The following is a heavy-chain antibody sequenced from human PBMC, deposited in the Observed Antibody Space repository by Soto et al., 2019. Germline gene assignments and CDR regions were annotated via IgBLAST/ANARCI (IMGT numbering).Heavy chain of an antibody. CDR2: VSHSGNT. V-gene: IGHV4-34*02. D-gene: IGHD7-27*01. Sequence: QVHLEQRGAGLLKPSETLSLTCTVSGGSFTGHFWSWVRQPPGKGLEWIGEVSHSGNTKYYPSLRSRVTLSVDSCKHQISLALTSVTAADTAVYYCARAKFESTGWHQFDIWGQGTLVTVSS. CDR1: GGSFTGHF. J-gene: IGHJ4*02. CDR3: ARAKFESTGWHQFDI.